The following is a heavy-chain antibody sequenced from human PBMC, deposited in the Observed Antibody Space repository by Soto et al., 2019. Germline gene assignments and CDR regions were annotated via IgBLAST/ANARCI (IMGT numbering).Heavy chain of an antibody. Sequence: QVQLVESGGGVVQPGRSLRLSCAASGFTFSSYGMHWVRQAPGKGLDWVAVIWYDGSNKYYADSVKGRFTISRDNSKNTLYLQMNILRAADTAVYYCARESGALTVTRYNWFDPWGQGTPVTVSS. J-gene: IGHJ5*02. CDR1: GFTFSSYG. V-gene: IGHV3-33*01. D-gene: IGHD4-4*01. CDR3: ARESGALTVTRYNWFDP. CDR2: IWYDGSNK.